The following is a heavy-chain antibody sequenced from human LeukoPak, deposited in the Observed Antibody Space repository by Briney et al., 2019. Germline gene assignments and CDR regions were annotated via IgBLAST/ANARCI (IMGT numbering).Heavy chain of an antibody. J-gene: IGHJ4*02. V-gene: IGHV3-7*03. CDR3: ASGLELDY. Sequence: PGGSLRLSCAASGFTFSSYSMNWVRQAPGKGLEWVANIKQDGSEKNYVDSVKGRFTIFRDNAKNSLYLQMNSLRAEDTAVYYCASGLELDYWGQGTLVTVSS. CDR1: GFTFSSYS. CDR2: IKQDGSEK.